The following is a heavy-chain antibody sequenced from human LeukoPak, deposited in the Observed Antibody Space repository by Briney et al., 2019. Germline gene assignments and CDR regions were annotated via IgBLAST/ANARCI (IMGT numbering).Heavy chain of an antibody. D-gene: IGHD6-19*01. Sequence: GRSLRLSCAASGFTFSSYGMHWVRQAPGKGLEWVAVIWYDGSNKYYADSVKGRFTISRDNSKNTVYLQINSLRAEDTAVYYCVRLGSGWSGDYWGQGTLVTVSS. J-gene: IGHJ4*02. CDR2: IWYDGSNK. V-gene: IGHV3-33*08. CDR1: GFTFSSYG. CDR3: VRLGSGWSGDY.